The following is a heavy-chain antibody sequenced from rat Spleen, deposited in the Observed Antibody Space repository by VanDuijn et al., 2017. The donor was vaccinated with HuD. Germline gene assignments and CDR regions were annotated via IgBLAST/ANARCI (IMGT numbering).Heavy chain of an antibody. J-gene: IGHJ3*01. CDR3: TSSGSNYRNWFAN. Sequence: EVQLVESGGGLVQPGRSLKLSCAASGFTYSNYVMAWVRQAPGKGLEWVASITPDGSTTYYFPDTVKARFVIAKDNAKTTGYLQMNNLRSEDTAIYFCTSSGSNYRNWFANWGQGALVTVSP. CDR1: GFTYSNYV. CDR2: ITPDGSTT. D-gene: IGHD1-10*01. V-gene: IGHV5-35*01.